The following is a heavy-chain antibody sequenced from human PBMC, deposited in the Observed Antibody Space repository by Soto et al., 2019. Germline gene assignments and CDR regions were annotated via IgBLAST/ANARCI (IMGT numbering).Heavy chain of an antibody. CDR1: GGTFSSYA. Sequence: SVKVSCKASGGTFSSYAISWVRQAPGQGLEWMGGIIPIFGTANYAQKFQGRVTITADESTSTAYMELSSLRSEDTAVYYCAREPGFGVVMDLQTYYYYGMDVWGQGTTVTVSS. D-gene: IGHD3-3*01. J-gene: IGHJ6*02. V-gene: IGHV1-69*13. CDR3: AREPGFGVVMDLQTYYYYGMDV. CDR2: IIPIFGTA.